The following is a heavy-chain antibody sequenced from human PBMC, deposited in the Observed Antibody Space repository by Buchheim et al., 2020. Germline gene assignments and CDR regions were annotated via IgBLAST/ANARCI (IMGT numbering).Heavy chain of an antibody. V-gene: IGHV4-61*01. J-gene: IGHJ4*02. CDR2: IYYSGST. CDR1: GGSVSSGSYY. D-gene: IGHD3-22*01. Sequence: QVQLQESGPGLVKPSETLSLTCTVSGGSVSSGSYYWSWIRQPPGKGLEWIGYIYYSGSTNYNPSLKSRVTISVDTSKNQFSLKLSSVTAADTAVYYCAIHYYDSSGYYYVTLDYWGQGTL. CDR3: AIHYYDSSGYYYVTLDY.